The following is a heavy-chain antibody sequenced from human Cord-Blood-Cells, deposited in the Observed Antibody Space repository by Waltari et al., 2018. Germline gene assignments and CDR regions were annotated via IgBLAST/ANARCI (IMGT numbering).Heavy chain of an antibody. V-gene: IGHV1-2*04. Sequence: QVQLVQSGAEVKKPGASVKVSCTASGYTFTGYYMHWVRQAPGQGIEWMGWINPNSGGTNYAQKFQGWVTMTRDTSISTAYMELSRLRSDDTAVYYCARETGASIKYYFDYWGQGTLVTVSS. CDR3: ARETGASIKYYFDY. D-gene: IGHD6-25*01. CDR2: INPNSGGT. CDR1: GYTFTGYY. J-gene: IGHJ4*02.